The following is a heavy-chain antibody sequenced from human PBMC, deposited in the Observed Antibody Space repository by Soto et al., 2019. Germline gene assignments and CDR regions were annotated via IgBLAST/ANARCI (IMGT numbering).Heavy chain of an antibody. V-gene: IGHV3-23*01. D-gene: IGHD4-17*01. CDR1: GFTFSSYA. CDR2: ISGSGGST. Sequence: EVQLLESGGGLVQPGGSLRLSCAASGFTFSSYAMSWVRQAPGKGLEWVSAISGSGGSTYYADSVKGRFTISRDNSKNTLYLQMNSLRAEDTAVYYCAKSYGDYPYYYYYGMDVWGQGTTVTVSS. CDR3: AKSYGDYPYYYYYGMDV. J-gene: IGHJ6*02.